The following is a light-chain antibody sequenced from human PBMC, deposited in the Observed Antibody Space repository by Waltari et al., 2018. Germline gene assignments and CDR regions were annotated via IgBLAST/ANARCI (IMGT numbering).Light chain of an antibody. J-gene: IGKJ1*01. Sequence: EIVLTQSPGTLSLSPGERDTLSCRASQSVSRTLAWYQQKPGQSTRLLIYDAPTRATGIPDRFSGSGSGTDFSLTISRLEPEDFAVYYCQKYGTLPATFGQGTKVEIK. CDR2: DAP. V-gene: IGKV3-20*01. CDR3: QKYGTLPAT. CDR1: QSVSRT.